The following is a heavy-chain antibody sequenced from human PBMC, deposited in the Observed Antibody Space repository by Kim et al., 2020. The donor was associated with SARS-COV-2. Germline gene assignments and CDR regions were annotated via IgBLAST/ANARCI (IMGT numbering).Heavy chain of an antibody. D-gene: IGHD6-19*01. J-gene: IGHJ4*02. Sequence: GGSLRLSCAASGFSVTSYDMTWVRQVPGKGLEWVSSISGSVDKRFYADSVKGRFSISRDNSKNTLFLQMDSLRVEDTAVYYCARRPLGSGWMFDYWGQGTLVTVSS. CDR2: ISGSVDKR. CDR3: ARRPLGSGWMFDY. V-gene: IGHV3-23*01. CDR1: GFSVTSYD.